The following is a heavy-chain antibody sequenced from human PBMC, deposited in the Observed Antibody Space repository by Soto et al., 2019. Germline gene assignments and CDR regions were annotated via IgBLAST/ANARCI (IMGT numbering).Heavy chain of an antibody. CDR2: ISYSGST. CDR1: GGSISGDYSY. CDR3: AREKTASLNSGDYLFDS. J-gene: IGHJ4*02. D-gene: IGHD3-10*01. V-gene: IGHV4-30-4*01. Sequence: QVQLQQSGPGLVKPSQNLSLTCTVSGGSISGDYSYWTWIHQPPGKALEWIGYISYSGSTNYNPSLESRVTISVDASKNQISLKVTSVTAADTAMYYCAREKTASLNSGDYLFDSWGQGTLVTVSS.